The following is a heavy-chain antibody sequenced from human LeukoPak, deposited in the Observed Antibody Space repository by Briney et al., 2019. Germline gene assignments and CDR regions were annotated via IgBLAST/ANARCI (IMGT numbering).Heavy chain of an antibody. Sequence: ASVKVSCKASGYTFTSYGISWVRQAPGQGLEWMGGVSAYNGNTNYAQKLQGRVTMTTDTSTSTAYVELRSLRSDDTAVYYCARDLPYSSSWSYYYGMDVWGKGTTVTVSS. D-gene: IGHD6-13*01. CDR1: GYTFTSYG. V-gene: IGHV1-18*04. CDR2: VSAYNGNT. J-gene: IGHJ6*04. CDR3: ARDLPYSSSWSYYYGMDV.